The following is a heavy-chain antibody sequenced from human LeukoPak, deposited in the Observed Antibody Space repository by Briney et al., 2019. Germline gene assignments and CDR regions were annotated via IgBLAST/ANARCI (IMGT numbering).Heavy chain of an antibody. CDR3: AKDIPYYYDSNVYY. CDR1: EFTFSSYA. V-gene: IGHV3-23*01. CDR2: ISGSGGST. D-gene: IGHD3-22*01. Sequence: GGSLRLSCAASEFTFSSYAMNWVRQAPGQGLEWVSAISGSGGSTYYADSVKGRFTISRDNSKNTLYLQMNSLSAGDTAVYYCAKDIPYYYDSNVYYWGQGTLVTVSS. J-gene: IGHJ4*02.